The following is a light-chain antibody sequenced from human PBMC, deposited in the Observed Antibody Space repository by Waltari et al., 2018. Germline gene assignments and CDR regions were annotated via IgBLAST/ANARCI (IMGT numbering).Light chain of an antibody. V-gene: IGKV1-33*01. Sequence: IQMTQSASSVSAFVGDRVIMTCQASQDISNYLNWYQQKSGKAPKLLIRDASNLETGVPSRFSGSQSRTDFTLTISSLQPEDVGTYYCQRYDNLPIFAFGPGTKVEIK. J-gene: IGKJ3*01. CDR2: DAS. CDR1: QDISNY. CDR3: QRYDNLPIFA.